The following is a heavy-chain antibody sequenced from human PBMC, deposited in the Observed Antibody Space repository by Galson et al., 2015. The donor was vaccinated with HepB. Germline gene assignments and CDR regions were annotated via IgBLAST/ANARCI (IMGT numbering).Heavy chain of an antibody. CDR1: GFVFGDFY. J-gene: IGHJ5*01. Sequence: SLRLSCAASGFVFGDFYMSWIRQAPGKGLEWISYISSTGSATYYADSVKGRFTISRDNATKSLYLQMNSLRGEDTAVYYCARDPDSYGWYWVDSGGQAILVTGS. CDR3: ARDPDSYGWYWVDS. V-gene: IGHV3-11*01. CDR2: ISSTGSAT. D-gene: IGHD3-22*01.